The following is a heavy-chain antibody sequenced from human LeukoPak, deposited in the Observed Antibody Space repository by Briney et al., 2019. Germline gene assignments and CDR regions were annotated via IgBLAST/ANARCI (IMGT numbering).Heavy chain of an antibody. J-gene: IGHJ4*02. CDR3: TKDIYDYTGFDYYFDY. V-gene: IGHV3-30*04. D-gene: IGHD3-16*01. CDR1: GFTFSSYA. Sequence: GGSLRLSCAASGFTFSSYAMHWVRQAPGKGLEWVAVISYDGSNKYYADSVKGRFTISRDNSKNTLYLQMNSLRAEDTAVYFCTKDIYDYTGFDYYFDYWGQGTLVTVSS. CDR2: ISYDGSNK.